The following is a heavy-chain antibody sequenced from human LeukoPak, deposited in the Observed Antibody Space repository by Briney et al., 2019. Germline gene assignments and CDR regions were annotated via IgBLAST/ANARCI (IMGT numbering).Heavy chain of an antibody. CDR3: ATIFGPGTYSYDSSGYPNDAFDI. J-gene: IGHJ3*02. CDR1: GGSVSSGSYY. Sequence: SETLSLTCTVSGGSVSSGSYYWSWIRQPPGKGLEWIGYIYYSGSTNYNPSLKSRVTISVDTSKNQFSLKLSSVTAADTAVYYCATIFGPGTYSYDSSGYPNDAFDIWGQGTMVTVSS. D-gene: IGHD3-22*01. CDR2: IYYSGST. V-gene: IGHV4-61*01.